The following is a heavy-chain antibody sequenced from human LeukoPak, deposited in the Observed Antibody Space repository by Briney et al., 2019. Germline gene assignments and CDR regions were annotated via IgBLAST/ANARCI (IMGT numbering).Heavy chain of an antibody. D-gene: IGHD2-2*02. J-gene: IGHJ5*02. CDR3: ARGPIVVVPAAIGWFDP. Sequence: GGSLRLSCAASGFTFSSYSMNWVRQAPGKGLEWVSSISNSSSYIYYADSVKGRFTISRDNAKNSLYLQMNSLRAEDTAVYYCARGPIVVVPAAIGWFDPWAREPWSPSPQ. CDR2: ISNSSSYI. CDR1: GFTFSSYS. V-gene: IGHV3-21*01.